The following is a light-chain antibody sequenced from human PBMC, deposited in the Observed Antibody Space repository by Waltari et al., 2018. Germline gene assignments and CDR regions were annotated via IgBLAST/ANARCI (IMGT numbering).Light chain of an antibody. J-gene: IGKJ1*01. CDR2: RAS. V-gene: IGKV3-15*01. CDR1: QNVYTN. CDR3: QQYNNWRTT. Sequence: EVVVTQSPDTLSLSPGETATLSCRASQNVYTNIGWYQQKPGQPPRLLIYRASSRDTGVLARFSGSGSGTEFTLTINSLQSEDFAIYYCQQYNNWRTTFGQGTRVEI.